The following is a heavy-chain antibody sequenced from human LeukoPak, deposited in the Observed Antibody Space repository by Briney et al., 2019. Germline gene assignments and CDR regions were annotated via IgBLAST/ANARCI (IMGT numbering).Heavy chain of an antibody. CDR3: AKGVAAAGYFDY. D-gene: IGHD6-13*01. Sequence: GGSLRLSCTASGFMFSHYAVTWVRQAPGRGLEWVSSISGSGVTPYYADSVKGRFAISRDNSRDNSKNTLYLQMNSLRAEDTAVYYCAKGVAAAGYFDYWGQGTLVTVSS. V-gene: IGHV3-23*01. J-gene: IGHJ4*02. CDR1: GFMFSHYA. CDR2: ISGSGVTP.